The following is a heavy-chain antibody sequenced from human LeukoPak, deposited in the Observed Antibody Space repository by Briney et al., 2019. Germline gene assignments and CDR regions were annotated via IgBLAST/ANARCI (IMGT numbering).Heavy chain of an antibody. V-gene: IGHV3-48*01. D-gene: IGHD1-26*01. CDR1: GFTFSSYA. CDR3: ARDSEKGEPRAWAFDI. CDR2: ISSGSSTI. Sequence: GGSLRLSCAASGFTFSSYAMHCVRQAPGKGLEWVSYISSGSSTIYYADSVKGRFPISRDNSKNTLYLQMNSLRAEDTAVYYCARDSEKGEPRAWAFDIWGQGTMVTVSS. J-gene: IGHJ3*02.